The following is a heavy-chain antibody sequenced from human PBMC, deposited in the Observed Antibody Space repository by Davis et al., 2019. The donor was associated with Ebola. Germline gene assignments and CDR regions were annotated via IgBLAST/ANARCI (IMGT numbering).Heavy chain of an antibody. CDR3: AKAPLSTGRVFFDY. D-gene: IGHD1-14*01. CDR1: GFTFSSYA. CDR2: ISGSGGST. J-gene: IGHJ4*02. V-gene: IGHV3-23*01. Sequence: GGSLRPSCAASGFTFSSYAMSWVRQAPGKGLEWVSAISGSGGSTYYAESVKGRFTISRDNSKNPLYLQMNSLRAEDTAVYYCAKAPLSTGRVFFDYWGQGTLVTVSS.